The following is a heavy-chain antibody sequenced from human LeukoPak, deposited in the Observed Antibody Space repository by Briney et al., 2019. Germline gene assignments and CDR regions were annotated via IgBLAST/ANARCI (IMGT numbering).Heavy chain of an antibody. D-gene: IGHD3-22*01. CDR1: GFTFSSYS. CDR3: ARVGDSSGYYYSLDY. V-gene: IGHV3-21*01. Sequence: GGSLRLSCAASGFTFSSYSMNWVRQAPGKGLEWVSSISSSSSYIYYADSVKGRFTISRDNAKNSLYLQMNSLRAEDTAVYYCARVGDSSGYYYSLDYWGQGTLVTVSS. J-gene: IGHJ4*02. CDR2: ISSSSSYI.